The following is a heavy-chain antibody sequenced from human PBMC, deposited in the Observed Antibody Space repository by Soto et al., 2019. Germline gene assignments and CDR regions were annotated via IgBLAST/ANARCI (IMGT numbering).Heavy chain of an antibody. CDR2: ISGSGGST. V-gene: IGHV3-23*01. CDR3: AKDWRYMDDYFDY. D-gene: IGHD3-3*01. CDR1: GFTFSSYA. J-gene: IGHJ4*02. Sequence: EVQLLESGGGLVQPGGSLRLSCAASGFTFSSYAMSWVRQAPGQGLEWVSAISGSGGSTYYADSVKGRFTISRDNSKNTLYLQMNSLRAEDTAVYYCAKDWRYMDDYFDYWGQGTLVTVSS.